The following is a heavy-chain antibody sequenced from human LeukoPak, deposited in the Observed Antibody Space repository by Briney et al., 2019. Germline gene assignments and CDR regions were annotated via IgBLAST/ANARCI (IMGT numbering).Heavy chain of an antibody. J-gene: IGHJ4*02. Sequence: GGSLRLSCVTSGFIFSSYGFHWVRQAPGKGLEWVAVISFDGSEKYYADSAKGRFSISTDYSRNTLYLEMNSLRADDTAVYYCVRSQLQYCTTTSCNVFDSWGQGTLVTVSS. D-gene: IGHD2-2*01. V-gene: IGHV3-30*19. CDR3: VRSQLQYCTTTSCNVFDS. CDR2: ISFDGSEK. CDR1: GFIFSSYG.